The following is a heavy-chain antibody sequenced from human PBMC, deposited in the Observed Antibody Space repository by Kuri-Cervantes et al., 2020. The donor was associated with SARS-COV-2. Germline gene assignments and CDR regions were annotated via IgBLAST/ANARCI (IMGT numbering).Heavy chain of an antibody. V-gene: IGHV3-33*08. CDR2: IWYDGSNK. D-gene: IGHD3-3*01. CDR3: ARVSHRGSGYQNPPDY. Sequence: GESLKISCAASGFTFSSYGMHWVRQAPGKGLEWVTVIWYDGSNKYYAGSVKGRFTISRDNSKNTLYLQMNSLRAEDTAVYYCARVSHRGSGYQNPPDYWGQGTLVTVSS. CDR1: GFTFSSYG. J-gene: IGHJ4*02.